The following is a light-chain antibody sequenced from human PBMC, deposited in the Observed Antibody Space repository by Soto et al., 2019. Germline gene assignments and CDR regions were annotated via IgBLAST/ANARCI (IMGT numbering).Light chain of an antibody. J-gene: IGKJ1*01. Sequence: EIVLTQSPGTLSLSPGERATLSCRASQSVTKNNLNWYQQKPGQAPRLLIYAASNRATGVPARFSGSWSGTEFTLTISSLQSEDFAVYYCQQRSNWPRTFGQGTKVDIK. CDR1: QSVTKNN. CDR2: AAS. V-gene: IGKV3-11*01. CDR3: QQRSNWPRT.